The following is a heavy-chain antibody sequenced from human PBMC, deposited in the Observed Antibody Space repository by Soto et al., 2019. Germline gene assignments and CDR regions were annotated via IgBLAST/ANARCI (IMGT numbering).Heavy chain of an antibody. V-gene: IGHV4-59*01. Sequence: SETLSLTCTVSGGSISSYYWSWIRQPPGKGLEWIGYIYYSGSTNYNPSLKSRVPIPVDTSKNQFSLKLSSVTAADTAVYYCAREVFYYDSSGYYYGHAFDIWGQGTMVTVSS. J-gene: IGHJ3*02. D-gene: IGHD3-22*01. CDR2: IYYSGST. CDR1: GGSISSYY. CDR3: AREVFYYDSSGYYYGHAFDI.